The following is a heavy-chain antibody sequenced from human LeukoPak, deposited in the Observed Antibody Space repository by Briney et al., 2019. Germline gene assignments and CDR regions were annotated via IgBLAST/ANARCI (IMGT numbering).Heavy chain of an antibody. CDR2: IYPGDSDT. CDR1: GSMFTSYW. Sequence: GASLQISCQGSGSMFTSYWIGWGRPLRGKGLGGMGIIYPGDSDTRYSPSFQGQVTISADKSISTAYLQWSSLKASDTAMYYCATGGSSRYLDYWGQGTLVTVSS. V-gene: IGHV5-51*01. J-gene: IGHJ4*02. D-gene: IGHD2-2*01. CDR3: ATGGSSRYLDY.